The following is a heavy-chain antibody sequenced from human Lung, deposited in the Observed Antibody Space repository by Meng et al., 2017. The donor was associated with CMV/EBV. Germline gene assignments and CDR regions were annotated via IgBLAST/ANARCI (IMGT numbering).Heavy chain of an antibody. CDR2: ISHSGST. D-gene: IGHD2-15*01. CDR3: ARGMGSPPRSKLLGSRRTRDFYYGLDV. V-gene: IGHV4-34*01. Sequence: SETXSLXXAVYGGSFSGFYWSWIRQPPGKGLEWIGAISHSGSTNYKPSLKSRVTISVDTSKNQFSLKLNSLTAADTAVYYCARGMGSPPRSKLLGSRRTRDFYYGLDVWGQGTXVTVSS. J-gene: IGHJ6*02. CDR1: GGSFSGFY.